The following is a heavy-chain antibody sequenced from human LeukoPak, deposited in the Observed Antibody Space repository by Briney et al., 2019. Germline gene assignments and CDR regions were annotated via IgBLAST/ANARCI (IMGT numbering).Heavy chain of an antibody. CDR2: ISYDGNNK. D-gene: IGHD3-22*01. CDR3: ARGLYSSASFLDY. Sequence: GGSLRLSCAASGFTFSTYSIHWVRQAPGKGLEWVAIISYDGNNKFYADSVKGRFIISRDNSKNTLFLQMNSLRAEDTALYYCARGLYSSASFLDYWGQGALVTVSS. CDR1: GFTFSTYS. J-gene: IGHJ4*01. V-gene: IGHV3-30-3*01.